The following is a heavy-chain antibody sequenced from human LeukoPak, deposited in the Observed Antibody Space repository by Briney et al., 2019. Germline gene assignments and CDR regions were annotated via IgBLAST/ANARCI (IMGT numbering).Heavy chain of an antibody. V-gene: IGHV4-59*08. J-gene: IGHJ4*02. CDR2: ISYSGST. Sequence: SETLSLTCTVSGGSISSYYWSWIRQPPGKGLEWIGYISYSGSTNYNPSLKSRVTISVDTSKNQFSLKLSSVTAADTAVYYCARGPPPDFDYWGRGTLVTVSS. CDR3: ARGPPPDFDY. CDR1: GGSISSYY.